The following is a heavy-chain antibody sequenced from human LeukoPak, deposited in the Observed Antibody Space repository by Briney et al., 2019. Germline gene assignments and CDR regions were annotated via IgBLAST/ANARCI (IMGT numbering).Heavy chain of an antibody. J-gene: IGHJ2*01. CDR2: ISYDGSNK. CDR3: ARSVGNFDL. Sequence: GGSLRLSCAASGFTFSSYAMHWVRQAPGKGLEWVAVISYDGSNKYYADSVKGRFTISRDNSKNTLYLQMNSLRAEDTAVYYCARSVGNFDLWGRGTLVTVSS. CDR1: GFTFSSYA. V-gene: IGHV3-30-3*01. D-gene: IGHD1-26*01.